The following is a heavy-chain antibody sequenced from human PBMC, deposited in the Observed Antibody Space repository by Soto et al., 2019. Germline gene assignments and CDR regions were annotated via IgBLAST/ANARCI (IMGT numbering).Heavy chain of an antibody. CDR3: ASDRGYSRSWGYGMDV. J-gene: IGHJ6*02. CDR2: IWYDGSDK. Sequence: QVQLVESGGGVAQPGRSLRLSCAASGFTFSSYGMHWVRQAPGKGLEWVAVIWYDGSDKYYADSVKGRFTISRDNSKNTRYRKINSLRAEDTAVYYCASDRGYSRSWGYGMDVCGQGTTVTVSS. CDR1: GFTFSSYG. D-gene: IGHD4-4*01. V-gene: IGHV3-33*01.